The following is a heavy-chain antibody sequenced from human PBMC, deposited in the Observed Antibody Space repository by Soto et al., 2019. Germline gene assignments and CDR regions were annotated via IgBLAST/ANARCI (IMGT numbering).Heavy chain of an antibody. Sequence: ASVKVSCKASGYTFTSYGISWVRQAPGQGLEWMGWMNPNSGNTGYAQKFQGRVTMTRNTSISTAYMELSSLRSEDTAVYYCARGWESDSSGYYYYGMGVWGQGTTVTVSS. J-gene: IGHJ6*02. V-gene: IGHV1-8*02. CDR2: MNPNSGNT. D-gene: IGHD3-22*01. CDR1: GYTFTSYG. CDR3: ARGWESDSSGYYYYGMGV.